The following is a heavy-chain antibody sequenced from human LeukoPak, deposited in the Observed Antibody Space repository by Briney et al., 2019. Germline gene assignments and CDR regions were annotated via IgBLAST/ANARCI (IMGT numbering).Heavy chain of an antibody. D-gene: IGHD3-10*01. J-gene: IGHJ6*04. CDR3: ARDVTMVRGVIGYYYGMDV. V-gene: IGHV1-18*04. CDR2: ISAYNGNT. Sequence: ASVKVPCKASGYTFTSYGISWVRQAPGQGLEWMGWISAYNGNTNYAQKLQGRVTMTTDTSTSTAYMELRSLRSDDTAVYYCARDVTMVRGVIGYYYGMDVWGKGTTVTVSS. CDR1: GYTFTSYG.